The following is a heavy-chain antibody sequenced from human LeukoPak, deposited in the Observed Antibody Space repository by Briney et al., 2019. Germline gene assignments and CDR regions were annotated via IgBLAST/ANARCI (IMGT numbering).Heavy chain of an antibody. CDR3: ARGGPGYYASGTLGYFDY. Sequence: SETLSLTCTVSGRSISSYYWSWIRQPPGKGLEWIGCINYSGSTNYNPSLKSRVTVSVDTSKNQFSLKLSSVTAADTAVYYCARGGPGYYASGTLGYFDYWGQGTLVTVSS. D-gene: IGHD3-10*01. CDR2: INYSGST. V-gene: IGHV4-59*13. CDR1: GRSISSYY. J-gene: IGHJ4*02.